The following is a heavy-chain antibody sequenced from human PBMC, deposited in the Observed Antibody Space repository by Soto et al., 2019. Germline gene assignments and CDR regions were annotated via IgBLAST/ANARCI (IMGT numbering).Heavy chain of an antibody. V-gene: IGHV3-72*01. J-gene: IGHJ1*01. CDR3: VAYIRGSVH. CDR2: TKNKAESYTA. Sequence: EVQLVESGGDLVQPGGSLRLSCEVSGFTLSDHFMDWVRQAPGKGLEWVGRTKNKAESYTADYAASVKGRFTISRDDSKNSLYLQMNSLKTEDTAVYFCVAYIRGSVHWGQGTLVTVS. D-gene: IGHD1-1*01. CDR1: GFTLSDHF.